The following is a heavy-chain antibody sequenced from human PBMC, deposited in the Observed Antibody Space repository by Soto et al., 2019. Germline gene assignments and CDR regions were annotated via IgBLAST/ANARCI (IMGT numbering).Heavy chain of an antibody. Sequence: ASVKVSCKASEGTFSSYGISWVRQAPGQGLEWMGWISTYDGVTNYAQILQGRVTMTTDTSTSTAYMELTSLKSDDTAVYYCAGYCSGGSCLSPTLYYYYGMDVWGQGTTVTVSS. CDR2: ISTYDGVT. V-gene: IGHV1-18*01. J-gene: IGHJ6*02. CDR3: AGYCSGGSCLSPTLYYYYGMDV. D-gene: IGHD2-15*01. CDR1: EGTFSSYG.